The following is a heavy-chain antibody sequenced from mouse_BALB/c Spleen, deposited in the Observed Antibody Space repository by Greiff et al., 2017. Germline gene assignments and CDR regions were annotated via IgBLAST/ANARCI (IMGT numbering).Heavy chain of an antibody. Sequence: EVQGVESGAELVKPGASVKLSCTASGFNIKDTYMHWVKQRPEQGLEWIGRIDPANGNTKYDPKFQGKATITADTSSNTAYLQLSSLTSEDTAVYYCALSSPHAMDYWGQGTSVTVSS. CDR2: IDPANGNT. D-gene: IGHD1-1*01. CDR3: ALSSPHAMDY. J-gene: IGHJ4*01. V-gene: IGHV14-3*02. CDR1: GFNIKDTY.